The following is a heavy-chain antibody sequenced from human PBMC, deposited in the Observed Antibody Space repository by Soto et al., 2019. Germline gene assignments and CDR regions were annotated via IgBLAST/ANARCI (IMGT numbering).Heavy chain of an antibody. CDR2: ISYDGSNK. V-gene: IGHV3-30*18. Sequence: QVQLVESGGGVVQPGRSLRLSCAASGFTFSSYGMHWVRQAPGKGLEWVAVISYDGSNKYYADSVKGRFTISRDNSKNTLYLQMNSLRAEDTAVYYCANKDWDGKINYWGQGTLVTVSS. CDR1: GFTFSSYG. J-gene: IGHJ4*02. CDR3: ANKDWDGKINY. D-gene: IGHD3-9*01.